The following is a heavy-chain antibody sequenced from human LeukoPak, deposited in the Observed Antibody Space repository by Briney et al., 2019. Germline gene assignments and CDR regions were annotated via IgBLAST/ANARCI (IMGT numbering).Heavy chain of an antibody. CDR3: AREDHAFDI. J-gene: IGHJ3*02. CDR1: GFTFSSYA. CDR2: ISYDGSNK. Sequence: GGSLRLSCAASGFTFSSYAMHWVRQAPCKGLEWVAVISYDGSNKYYADSVKGRFTISRDNSKNTLYLQMNSLRAEDTAVYYCAREDHAFDIWGQGTMVTVSS. V-gene: IGHV3-30*04.